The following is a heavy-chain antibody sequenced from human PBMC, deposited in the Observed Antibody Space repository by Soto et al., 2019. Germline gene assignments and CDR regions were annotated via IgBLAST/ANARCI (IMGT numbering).Heavy chain of an antibody. CDR1: GFTFRNNG. V-gene: IGHV3-30*18. CDR2: ISYDGNNK. D-gene: IGHD3-22*01. Sequence: QVQLVESGGGVVQPGRSLRLSCEASGFTFRNNGMHWVRQVPGKGLEWVAVISYDGNNKYYADSVKGRFTISRDISKNTVYLQMNNLRTEDTAMYYCAKGGSGNYLTYYYYYGIDVWGLGTTVTVSS. J-gene: IGHJ6*02. CDR3: AKGGSGNYLTYYYYYGIDV.